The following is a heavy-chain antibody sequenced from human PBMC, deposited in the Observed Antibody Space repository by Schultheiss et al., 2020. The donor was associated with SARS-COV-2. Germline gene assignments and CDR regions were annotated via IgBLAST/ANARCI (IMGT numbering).Heavy chain of an antibody. Sequence: SGPTLVKPTQTLTLTCTFSGFSLSTSGMRVSWIRQPPGKALEWLARIDWDDAKYYSTSLKTRLTISKDTSKNQVVLTMTNMDPVDTATYYCARMVVTAIPYYAMDVWGQGTTVTVSS. CDR1: GFSLSTSGMR. J-gene: IGHJ6*02. D-gene: IGHD2-21*02. V-gene: IGHV2-70*04. CDR2: IDWDDAK. CDR3: ARMVVTAIPYYAMDV.